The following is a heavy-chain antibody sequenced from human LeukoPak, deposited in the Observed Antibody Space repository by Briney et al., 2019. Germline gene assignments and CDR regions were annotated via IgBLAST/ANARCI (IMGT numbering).Heavy chain of an antibody. Sequence: ASVKVSCKASGYSFTSYDINWVRQATGQGLEWMGWMKSNSGNTGYAQKFQGRVTMTRDTSISTAYMELSSLGSEDTALYYCARETLGGWFPDWGQGTLVTVSS. J-gene: IGHJ4*02. V-gene: IGHV1-8*01. D-gene: IGHD6-19*01. CDR3: ARETLGGWFPD. CDR2: MKSNSGNT. CDR1: GYSFTSYD.